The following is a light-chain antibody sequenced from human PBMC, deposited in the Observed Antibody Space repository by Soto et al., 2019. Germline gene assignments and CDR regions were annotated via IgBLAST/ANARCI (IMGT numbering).Light chain of an antibody. CDR3: QQIYSAPLT. V-gene: IGKV1-39*01. Sequence: DIQMTQSPSTLPASVGDRVTITCRASQSITTYLNLYRQKPGKAPKLLIYAASSLQSGVPSRFSGSGSETEFTLSISSLQPEDFATYFCQQIYSAPLTFGGGTKVDI. CDR1: QSITTY. CDR2: AAS. J-gene: IGKJ4*01.